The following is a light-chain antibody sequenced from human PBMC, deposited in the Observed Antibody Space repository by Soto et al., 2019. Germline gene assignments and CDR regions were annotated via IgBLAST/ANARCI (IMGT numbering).Light chain of an antibody. V-gene: IGKV3-20*01. CDR2: GAS. CDR1: QSVSSRF. J-gene: IGKJ1*01. CDR3: HQSGDSHPWT. Sequence: EIVLTQSPGTLSLSPGERATLSCRASQSVSSRFLAWYQQKPGQAPRLLIYGASSRATGIPDRFSGSGSGTDFSLIISRLEPEDFAVYYCHQSGDSHPWTFGQGTKVEVK.